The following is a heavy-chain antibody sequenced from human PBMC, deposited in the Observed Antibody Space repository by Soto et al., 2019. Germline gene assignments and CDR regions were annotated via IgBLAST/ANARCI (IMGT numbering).Heavy chain of an antibody. CDR2: IYYSGST. CDR3: ARDKFGELGYYHYGMDV. J-gene: IGHJ6*02. Sequence: TLSLTCTVSGGSISSGGYYWSWIRQHPGKGLEWIGYIYYSGSTYYNPSLKSRVTISVDTSKNQFSLKLSSVTAADTAVYYCARDKFGELGYYHYGMDVWGQGTTVTVSS. V-gene: IGHV4-31*03. D-gene: IGHD3-10*01. CDR1: GGSISSGGYY.